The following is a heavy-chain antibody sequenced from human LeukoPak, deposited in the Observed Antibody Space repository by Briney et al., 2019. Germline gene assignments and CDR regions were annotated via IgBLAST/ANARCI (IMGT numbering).Heavy chain of an antibody. CDR3: ARDVRGIVGMDYFDY. V-gene: IGHV1-18*01. CDR2: ISAYNGNT. J-gene: IGHJ4*02. Sequence: ASVKVSCKAAGYICISYGISWVRQAPGQGLEWMGWISAYNGNTKYAQKLQGRVTMTTDTSTSTAYMELRSLRSDDTAVYYCARDVRGIVGMDYFDYWGQGILVTVSS. D-gene: IGHD3-22*01. CDR1: GYICISYG.